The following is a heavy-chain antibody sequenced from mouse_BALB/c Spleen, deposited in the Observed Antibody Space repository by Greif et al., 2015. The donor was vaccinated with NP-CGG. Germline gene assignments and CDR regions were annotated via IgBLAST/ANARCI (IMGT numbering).Heavy chain of an antibody. CDR1: GYTFTSYW. J-gene: IGHJ4*01. CDR3: ARKDNRCYAMDY. V-gene: IGHV1-69*02. CDR2: IDPSDSYT. Sequence: GAELVKPGASVKLSCKASGYTFTSYWMHRVKQRPGQGLEWIGEIDPSDSYTNYNQKFKGKATLTVDKSSSTAYMQLSSLTSEDSAVYYCARKDNRCYAMDYWGQGSSVTVSS. D-gene: IGHD1-3*01.